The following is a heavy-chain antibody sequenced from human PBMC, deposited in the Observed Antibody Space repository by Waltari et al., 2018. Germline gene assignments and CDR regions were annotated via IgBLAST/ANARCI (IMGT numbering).Heavy chain of an antibody. Sequence: QVQLVQSGAEVKKPGSSVKVSCKASGGTFSSYAISWVRQAPGQGLEWMGGIMPSFGTANDAQKLQGRVTITADESTSTAYMELSSLRSEDMAVYYCARNGGYCSSASCWDFDYWGQGTLVTVSS. J-gene: IGHJ4*02. CDR1: GGTFSSYA. D-gene: IGHD2-2*01. CDR2: IMPSFGTA. V-gene: IGHV1-69*01. CDR3: ARNGGYCSSASCWDFDY.